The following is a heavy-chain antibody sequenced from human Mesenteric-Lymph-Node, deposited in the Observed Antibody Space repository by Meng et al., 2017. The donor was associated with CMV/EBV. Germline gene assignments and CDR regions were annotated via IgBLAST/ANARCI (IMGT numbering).Heavy chain of an antibody. CDR1: GFTFSTYA. D-gene: IGHD1-20*01. J-gene: IGHJ4*02. CDR3: AKEAITGTFDY. V-gene: IGHV3-23*01. CDR2: MSAGGGST. Sequence: GESLKISCAASGFTFSTYAMNWVRQAPGKGLEWVSTMSAGGGSTYYADSVKGRFTISRDNSKSTLYLQMNSLRAEDTAVYYCAKEAITGTFDYWGQGTLVTVSS.